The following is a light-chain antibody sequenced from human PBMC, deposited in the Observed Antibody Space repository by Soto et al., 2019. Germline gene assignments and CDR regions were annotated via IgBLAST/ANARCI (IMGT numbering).Light chain of an antibody. Sequence: QSVLTQSPSASASLGASVKLTCTLSSGHSSYAIAWHQQQPEKGPRYLMKLNSDGSHSKGDGIPDRLSGSSSGAERYLTISSLQSEDEADYYCQTWGTGIPHVVFGGGTKLTVL. CDR3: QTWGTGIPHVV. J-gene: IGLJ2*01. CDR1: SGHSSYA. V-gene: IGLV4-69*01. CDR2: LNSDGSH.